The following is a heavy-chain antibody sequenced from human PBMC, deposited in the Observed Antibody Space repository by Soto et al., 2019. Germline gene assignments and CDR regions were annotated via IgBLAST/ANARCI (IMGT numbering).Heavy chain of an antibody. V-gene: IGHV1-46*01. Sequence: ASVKVSCKASGFRFSDYYMHWVRQAPGQGLEWMGIINPSGDTTNYAQKFQGRVTITRDTSTSTVYLDLSSLRSEDTAVYYCARDNSQNSGTPAASSWFHPWGQGTPVTVSS. CDR2: INPSGDTT. CDR1: GFRFSDYY. J-gene: IGHJ5*02. CDR3: ARDNSQNSGTPAASSWFHP. D-gene: IGHD2-15*01.